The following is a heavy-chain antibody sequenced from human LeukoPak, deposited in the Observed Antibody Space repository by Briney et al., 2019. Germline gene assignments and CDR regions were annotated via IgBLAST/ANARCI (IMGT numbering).Heavy chain of an antibody. CDR2: INPRDGTT. CDR3: ARGADQEFDF. V-gene: IGHV1-46*02. CDR1: GHTFNNHI. J-gene: IGHJ4*02. Sequence: ASVKVSCKSSGHTFNNHIIHGVRQAPGQGLEWMGMINPRDGTTRTLQKFQGRVTMTRDTSTSTLYMGLSSLRSEDTATYFCARGADQEFDFWGQGTLVTVSS.